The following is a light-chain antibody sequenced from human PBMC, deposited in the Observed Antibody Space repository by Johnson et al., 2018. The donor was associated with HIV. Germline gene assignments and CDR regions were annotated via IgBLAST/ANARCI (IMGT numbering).Light chain of an antibody. J-gene: IGLJ1*01. CDR2: DNN. CDR1: SSNIGNNY. Sequence: QSVLTQPPSVSAAPGQKVTISCSGSSSNIGNNYVSWYQQLPGTAPKLLIYDNNKRPSGIPDRFSGSKSGTSATLGITGLQTGDEADYYCGTWDSSLGAGVFGTVIKVTLL. CDR3: GTWDSSLGAGV. V-gene: IGLV1-51*01.